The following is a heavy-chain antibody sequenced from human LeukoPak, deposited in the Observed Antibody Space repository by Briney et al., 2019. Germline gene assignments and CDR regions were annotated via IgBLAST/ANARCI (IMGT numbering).Heavy chain of an antibody. Sequence: AGGSLRLSCAASGFTFSSYWMNWVRQAPGKGLEWVGRIKSKTDGGTTDYAAPVKGRFTISRDDSKNTLYLQMNSLKTEDTAVYYCTTAIVVVVAATHGMDVWGQGTTVTVSS. J-gene: IGHJ6*02. CDR1: GFTFSSYW. CDR3: TTAIVVVVAATHGMDV. CDR2: IKSKTDGGTT. D-gene: IGHD2-15*01. V-gene: IGHV3-15*07.